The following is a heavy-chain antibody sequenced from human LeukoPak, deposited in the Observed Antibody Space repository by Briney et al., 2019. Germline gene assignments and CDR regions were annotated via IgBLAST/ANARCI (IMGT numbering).Heavy chain of an antibody. CDR2: IYTSGST. J-gene: IGHJ4*02. CDR1: GGSISSYY. V-gene: IGHV4-4*07. D-gene: IGHD6-13*01. Sequence: SETLSLTCTVSGGSISSYYWSWIRQPAGKGLEWIGRIYTSGSTNYNPSLKSRVTISVDTSKNQFSLKLSSVTAADTAVYYCARHEVDSSSWYPLDYWGQGTLVTVSS. CDR3: ARHEVDSSSWYPLDY.